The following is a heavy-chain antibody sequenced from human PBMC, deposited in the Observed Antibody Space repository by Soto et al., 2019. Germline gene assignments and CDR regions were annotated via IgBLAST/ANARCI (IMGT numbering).Heavy chain of an antibody. CDR1: GFTFSRYA. CDR3: ARNSRNYYDSSGPLDY. CDR2: ISSNGGST. D-gene: IGHD3-22*01. Sequence: GGSLRLSCAASGFTFSRYAMHWVRQAPGKGLEYVSTISSNGGSTYYADSAKGRFTSSRDNSKNTMNLQRGSLRAEDMAVYYCARNSRNYYDSSGPLDYWGQGTLVTVSS. V-gene: IGHV3-64*02. J-gene: IGHJ4*02.